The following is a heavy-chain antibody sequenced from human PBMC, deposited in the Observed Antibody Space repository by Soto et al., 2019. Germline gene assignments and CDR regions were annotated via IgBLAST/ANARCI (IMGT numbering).Heavy chain of an antibody. CDR1: GFSLSTSGVG. CDR3: AHYFYGVTDY. CDR2: IYWDDDK. D-gene: IGHD4-17*01. V-gene: IGHV2-5*02. Sequence: QITLKESGPTLVKPTQTLTLTCTFSGFSLSTSGVGVGWIRQPPGKALEWLALIYWDDDKRYSPSLKSRLTITKQTSKNQVVLTMTNMDPVDTAPSFSAHYFYGVTDYWGQGTLVTVSS. J-gene: IGHJ4*02.